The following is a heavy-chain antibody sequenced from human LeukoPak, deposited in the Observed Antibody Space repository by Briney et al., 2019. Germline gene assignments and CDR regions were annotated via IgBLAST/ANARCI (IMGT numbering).Heavy chain of an antibody. Sequence: MSSETLSLTCTVSSGSISNYYWSWIRQPAGKGLEWIGRIYTSGTTNYNPSLKSRVTMSLDTSKKQFSLKLSSVTAADTAVYYCARVGWDGSYFDYWGQGTLVTVSS. CDR3: ARVGWDGSYFDY. V-gene: IGHV4-4*07. D-gene: IGHD1-26*01. J-gene: IGHJ4*03. CDR1: SGSISNYY. CDR2: IYTSGTT.